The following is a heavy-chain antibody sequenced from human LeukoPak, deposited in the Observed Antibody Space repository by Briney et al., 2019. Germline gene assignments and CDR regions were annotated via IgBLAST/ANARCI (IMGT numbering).Heavy chain of an antibody. CDR2: ISPGDTDI. CDR1: GYSFKSYY. CDR3: ARHHRVYGVLPDY. Sequence: GESLKISCKESGYSFKSYYIAWVRQMPGKGLEWMGIISPGDTDIRYSPSFQGQVTISADTSINTAYLQWPSLKASDTAMYYCARHHRVYGVLPDYWGQGTLVTVSS. V-gene: IGHV5-51*01. D-gene: IGHD3-10*01. J-gene: IGHJ4*02.